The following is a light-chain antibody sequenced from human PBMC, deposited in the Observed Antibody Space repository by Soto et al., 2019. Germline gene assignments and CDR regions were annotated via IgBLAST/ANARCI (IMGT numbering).Light chain of an antibody. Sequence: DIQMTQSPSSLSASVGDRVTITCRASRSIGNYLNWYQQKPESAPKLLIYLTSSLQSGVPSRFSSSGSGTDFTLTISSLQPEDFATYYCQQSYSTPYSFGQGTKLEIK. CDR1: RSIGNY. CDR3: QQSYSTPYS. J-gene: IGKJ2*01. CDR2: LTS. V-gene: IGKV1-39*01.